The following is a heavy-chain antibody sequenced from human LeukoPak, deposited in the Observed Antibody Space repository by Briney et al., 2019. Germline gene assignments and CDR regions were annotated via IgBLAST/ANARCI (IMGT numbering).Heavy chain of an antibody. Sequence: ASVKVSCKVSGYTLTELSMHWVRQAPGKELEWMGGFDPEDGETIYAQKFQGRVTMTEDTSTDTAYMELSSLRSEDTAVYYCATGEELMDGGNSAGFDYWGQGTLVTVSS. CDR1: GYTLTELS. CDR2: FDPEDGET. J-gene: IGHJ4*02. D-gene: IGHD4-23*01. CDR3: ATGEELMDGGNSAGFDY. V-gene: IGHV1-24*01.